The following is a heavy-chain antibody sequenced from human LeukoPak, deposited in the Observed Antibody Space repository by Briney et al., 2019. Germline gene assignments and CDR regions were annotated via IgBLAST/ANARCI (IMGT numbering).Heavy chain of an antibody. J-gene: IGHJ4*02. V-gene: IGHV3-15*01. CDR1: GFTFSNYA. Sequence: GGSLRLSCAASGFTFSNYAMTWVRQAPGKGLEWVGRIKSRTDGGTTDYAAPVKGRFTISRGDSKNTLYLQMNSLKTEDTAVYYCTTTYYYDSSGYYPFDYWGQGTLVTVSS. D-gene: IGHD3-22*01. CDR2: IKSRTDGGTT. CDR3: TTTYYYDSSGYYPFDY.